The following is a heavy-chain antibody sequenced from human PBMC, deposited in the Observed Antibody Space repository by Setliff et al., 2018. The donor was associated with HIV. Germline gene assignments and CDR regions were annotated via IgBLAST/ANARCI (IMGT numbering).Heavy chain of an antibody. CDR3: ARLGSGWSDSYYYAMDI. Sequence: ASVKVSCKASGYTFTAYGISWVRQAPGHGLGWMGWISPNFGHTNYAQNFLGRVTMTIDTSTSRAYMELRSLRSDDTAMYFCARLGSGWSDSYYYAMDIWGQGTTVTVSS. D-gene: IGHD6-19*01. J-gene: IGHJ6*02. CDR1: GYTFTAYG. V-gene: IGHV1-18*01. CDR2: ISPNFGHT.